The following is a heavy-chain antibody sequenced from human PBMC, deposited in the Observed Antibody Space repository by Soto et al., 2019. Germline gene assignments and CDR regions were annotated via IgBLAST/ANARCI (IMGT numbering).Heavy chain of an antibody. Sequence: PVGSLRLSCAASGFTFSSYSMNWVRQAPGKGLEWVSYISSSSSTIYYADSVKGRFTISRDNAKNSLYLQMSSLRDEDTAVYYCARDQGGVVGYWGQGTLVTVSS. CDR1: GFTFSSYS. D-gene: IGHD3-16*01. V-gene: IGHV3-48*02. CDR2: ISSSSSTI. CDR3: ARDQGGVVGY. J-gene: IGHJ4*02.